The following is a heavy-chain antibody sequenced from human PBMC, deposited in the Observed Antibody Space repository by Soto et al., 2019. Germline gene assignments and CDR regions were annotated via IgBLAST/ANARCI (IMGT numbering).Heavy chain of an antibody. J-gene: IGHJ6*02. CDR2: ISGSGGST. D-gene: IGHD2-2*01. CDR3: AKGDCSISTCRMDV. CDR1: GFTFSTYA. V-gene: IGHV3-23*01. Sequence: EVQVLESGGGLVQPGGSLRLSCAASGFTFSTYAMSWVRQAPGKGLEWVSGISGSGGSTNYADSVKGRFTISRDNSKNTLYLQMNSLRAEDTAVYYCAKGDCSISTCRMDVWGQGTTVSVSS.